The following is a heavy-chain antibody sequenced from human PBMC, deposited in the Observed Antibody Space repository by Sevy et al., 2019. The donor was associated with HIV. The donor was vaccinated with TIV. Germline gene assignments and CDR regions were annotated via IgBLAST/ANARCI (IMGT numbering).Heavy chain of an antibody. D-gene: IGHD3-9*01. CDR1: GIIFTSSG. CDR3: AKDFTGYNGMDV. J-gene: IGHJ6*02. Sequence: GGSLRLSCVVSGIIFTSSGMHWVRQAPGKGLEGVAVISYHGRDKFYADSMKGRFTISGENSNNILHLQMNGLRIEDTAVYYCAKDFTGYNGMDVWGQGTMVTVSS. CDR2: ISYHGRDK. V-gene: IGHV3-30*18.